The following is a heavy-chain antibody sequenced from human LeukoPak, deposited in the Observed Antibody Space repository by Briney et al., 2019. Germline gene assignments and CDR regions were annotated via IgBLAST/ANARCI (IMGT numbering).Heavy chain of an antibody. CDR3: ARGQQITIFGVVILVGWFDP. CDR1: GGTFSSYD. V-gene: IGHV1-8*03. D-gene: IGHD3-3*01. Sequence: ASVKVSCKASGGTFSSYDINWVRQATGQGLEWMGWMNPNSGNIGYAQKFQGRVTITRNTSMSTAYMELSSLRSEDTAVYYCARGQQITIFGVVILVGWFDPWGQGTLVTVSS. J-gene: IGHJ5*02. CDR2: MNPNSGNI.